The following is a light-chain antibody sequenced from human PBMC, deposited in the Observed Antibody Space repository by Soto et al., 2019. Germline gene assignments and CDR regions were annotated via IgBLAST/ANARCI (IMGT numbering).Light chain of an antibody. CDR2: GAS. Sequence: EIVMTQSPATLSVSPGERATLSCRASQSVSSNLACYQQKPGQAPRLLIYGASTRATGIPARFSGSGSGKEFILTISSLQSEDFAVYYCQQYNTWPPITFGQGTRLEIK. CDR1: QSVSSN. J-gene: IGKJ5*01. V-gene: IGKV3-15*01. CDR3: QQYNTWPPIT.